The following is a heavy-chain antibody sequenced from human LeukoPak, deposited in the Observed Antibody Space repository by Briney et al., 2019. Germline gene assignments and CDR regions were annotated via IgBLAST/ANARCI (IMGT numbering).Heavy chain of an antibody. D-gene: IGHD3-22*01. Sequence: QTSETLSLTCAVYGGSFSGYYWRWIRQPPGKGLEWIGEINHSGSTNYNPSLKSRVTISVDTSKNQFSLELSSVTAADTAVYYCARGTFTMIVVVYNWFDPWGQGTLVTVSS. CDR1: GGSFSGYY. V-gene: IGHV4-34*01. J-gene: IGHJ5*02. CDR3: ARGTFTMIVVVYNWFDP. CDR2: INHSGST.